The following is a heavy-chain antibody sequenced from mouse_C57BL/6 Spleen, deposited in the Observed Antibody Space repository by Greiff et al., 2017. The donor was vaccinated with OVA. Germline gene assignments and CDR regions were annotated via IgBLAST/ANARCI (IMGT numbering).Heavy chain of an antibody. Sequence: QVQLQQPGAELVKPGASVKLSCKASGYTFTSYWMQWVKQRPGQGLEWIGEIDPSDSYTNYNQKFKGKATLTVDTSSSTAYMQLSSLTSEDSAVYYCARGDGIYSKDYWGQGTTLTVSS. V-gene: IGHV1-50*01. CDR1: GYTFTSYW. CDR2: IDPSDSYT. J-gene: IGHJ2*01. D-gene: IGHD2-5*01. CDR3: ARGDGIYSKDY.